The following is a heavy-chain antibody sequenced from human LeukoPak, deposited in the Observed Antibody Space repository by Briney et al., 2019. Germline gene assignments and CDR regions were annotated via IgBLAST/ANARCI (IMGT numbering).Heavy chain of an antibody. CDR1: GGSFIGYY. CDR2: ISGSGGST. CDR3: AKAHCSGGSCYSGQYYYYYMDV. Sequence: PSETLSLTCAVYGGSFIGYYWSWVRQAPGKGLEWVSAISGSGGSTYYADSVKGRFTISRDNSKNTLYLQMNSLRAEDTAVYYCAKAHCSGGSCYSGQYYYYYMDVWGKGTTVTVSS. D-gene: IGHD2-15*01. V-gene: IGHV3-23*01. J-gene: IGHJ6*03.